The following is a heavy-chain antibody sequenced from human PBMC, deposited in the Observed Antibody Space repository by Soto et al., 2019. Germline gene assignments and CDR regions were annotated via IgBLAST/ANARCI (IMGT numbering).Heavy chain of an antibody. Sequence: QVQLVQSGAEVKKPGASVKVSCKASDYTFTSYGISWVRQAPGQGLEWMGWISAYNGNTKYAQKFQGRATRTTDTSTSTAYMELMSLRSDDTAVYYWARDLVVALIDYWGQGTLVTVSS. V-gene: IGHV1-18*01. J-gene: IGHJ4*02. CDR3: ARDLVVALIDY. CDR1: DYTFTSYG. CDR2: ISAYNGNT. D-gene: IGHD2-15*01.